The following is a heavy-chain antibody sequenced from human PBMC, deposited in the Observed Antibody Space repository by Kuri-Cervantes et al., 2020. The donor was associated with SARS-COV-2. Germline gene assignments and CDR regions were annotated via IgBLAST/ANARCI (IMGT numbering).Heavy chain of an antibody. CDR1: GYTFSYHW. Sequence: GGSLRLSCKGSGYTFSYHWIAWVRQVPGKGLEWMGIMYPDDSDARYSPSFQGQVTMSVDKSITTAYLQWSSLKASDTAMYYCVRFEDSVDLLRTWGQGTLVTVSS. V-gene: IGHV5-51*01. CDR2: MYPDDSDA. D-gene: IGHD1-26*01. J-gene: IGHJ5*02. CDR3: VRFEDSVDLLRT.